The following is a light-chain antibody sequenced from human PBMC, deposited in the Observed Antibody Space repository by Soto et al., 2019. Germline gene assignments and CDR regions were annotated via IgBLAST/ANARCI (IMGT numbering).Light chain of an antibody. V-gene: IGLV2-8*01. CDR1: SSDVGGYNY. CDR2: EVS. CDR3: SSYAGSNNLL. J-gene: IGLJ2*01. Sequence: QSALTQPPSASGSPGQSVTISCTGTSSDVGGYNYVSWYQYHPGKAPKLMIYEVSERPSGVPDRFSGSKSGNTASLTVSGLQAEDEADYYCSSYAGSNNLLFGGGNKLTVL.